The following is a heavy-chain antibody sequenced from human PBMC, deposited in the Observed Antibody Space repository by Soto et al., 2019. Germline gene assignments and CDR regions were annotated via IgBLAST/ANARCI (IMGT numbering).Heavy chain of an antibody. CDR1: GFTFSSYA. J-gene: IGHJ3*02. V-gene: IGHV3-23*01. Sequence: GGSLRLSCAASGFTFSSYAMSWVRQAPGKGLEWVSAISGSGGSTYYAESVKGRFTISRDNSKNTLYLQMNSLRAEVTAVYYCAKAQSPITYSSGWDAFDIWGQGTMVTVSS. CDR3: AKAQSPITYSSGWDAFDI. CDR2: ISGSGGST. D-gene: IGHD6-19*01.